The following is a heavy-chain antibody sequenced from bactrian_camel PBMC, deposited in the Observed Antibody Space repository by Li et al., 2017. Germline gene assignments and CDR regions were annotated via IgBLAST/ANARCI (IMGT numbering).Heavy chain of an antibody. V-gene: IGHV3S67*01. CDR2: IDSDGTT. Sequence: QLVESGGGSVQAGGSLRLSCAASGFTFSAYCMAWFRQGPGNEREGVASIDSDGTTRYTDSVKGRFTISKDNGKNILHLQMNNLQPEDSATYCCAASWDVTATAALDRIASPEFGYWGDGTQVTVS. J-gene: IGHJ6*01. CDR3: AASWDVTATAALDRIASPEFGY. D-gene: IGHD4*01. CDR1: GFTFSAYC.